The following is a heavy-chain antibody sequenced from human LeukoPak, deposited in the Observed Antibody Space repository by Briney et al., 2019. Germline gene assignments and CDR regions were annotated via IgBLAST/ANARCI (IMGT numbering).Heavy chain of an antibody. V-gene: IGHV3-21*01. CDR1: GFTFSSYS. Sequence: GGSLRLSCAASGFTFSSYSMNWVRQAPGKGLEWVSSISSSSSYIYYADSVKGRFTISRDNAKNSLYLQMNSLRAEDTAVYYCAREPYCSSTSCYYFDYWGQGTLVTVSS. CDR3: AREPYCSSTSCYYFDY. D-gene: IGHD2-2*01. CDR2: ISSSSSYI. J-gene: IGHJ4*02.